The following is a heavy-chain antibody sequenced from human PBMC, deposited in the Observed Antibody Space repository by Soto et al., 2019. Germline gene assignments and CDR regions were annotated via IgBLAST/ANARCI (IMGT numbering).Heavy chain of an antibody. D-gene: IGHD4-17*01. CDR1: GFTFTSSA. CDR3: AAEGTVTTGMVV. CDR2: IVVGSGNT. V-gene: IGHV1-58*01. Sequence: ASVKVSCKASGFTFTSSAVPWVRQARGQRLEWIGWIVVGSGNTNYAQKFQERVTITRDMSTSTAYMELSSLRSEDTAVYYCAAEGTVTTGMVVWGQGTTVTVSS. J-gene: IGHJ6*02.